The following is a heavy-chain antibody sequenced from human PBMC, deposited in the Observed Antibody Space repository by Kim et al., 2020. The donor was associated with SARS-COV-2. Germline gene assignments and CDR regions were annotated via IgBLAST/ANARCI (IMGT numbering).Heavy chain of an antibody. D-gene: IGHD3-10*01. J-gene: IGHJ6*02. V-gene: IGHV4-34*01. CDR2: INHSGST. Sequence: SETLSLTCAVYGGSFSGYYWSWIRQPPGKGLEWIGEINHSGSTNYNPSLKSRVTISVDTSKNQFSLKLSSVTAADTAVYYCARGSMVRGVTTGYYGMDVWGQGTTVTVSS. CDR1: GGSFSGYY. CDR3: ARGSMVRGVTTGYYGMDV.